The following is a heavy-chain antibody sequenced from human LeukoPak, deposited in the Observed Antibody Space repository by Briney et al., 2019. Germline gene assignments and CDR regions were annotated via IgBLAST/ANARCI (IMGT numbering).Heavy chain of an antibody. CDR3: ARDHFDILTGYYDEYFYVMDV. Sequence: GGSLRLSCGASGFTFSDYYMSWIRQAPGKGLEWLSYISSSGDIIFHTDSVKGRFTTSRDNAKNTLFLQMNSLRVEDTAVYYCARDHFDILTGYYDEYFYVMDVWGQGTTVTVSS. D-gene: IGHD3-9*01. J-gene: IGHJ6*02. V-gene: IGHV3-11*01. CDR2: ISSSGDII. CDR1: GFTFSDYY.